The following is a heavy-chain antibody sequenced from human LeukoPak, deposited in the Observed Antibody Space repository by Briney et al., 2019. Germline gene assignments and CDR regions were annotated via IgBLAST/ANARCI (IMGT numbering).Heavy chain of an antibody. Sequence: SEALSLTCTISGGSISSSSFYWGWIRQPPGKGLEWIGSINYGGSTSYNPSLKNRVTVSLDTSKTQFSLRLSSVTAADTAVYYCARVLRYFDWPCDYWGQGTLVTVSS. J-gene: IGHJ4*02. CDR3: ARVLRYFDWPCDY. CDR1: GGSISSSSFY. CDR2: INYGGST. V-gene: IGHV4-39*01. D-gene: IGHD3-9*01.